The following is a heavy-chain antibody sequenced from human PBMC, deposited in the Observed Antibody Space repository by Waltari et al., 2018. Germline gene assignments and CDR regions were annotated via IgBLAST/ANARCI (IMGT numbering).Heavy chain of an antibody. V-gene: IGHV1-69-2*01. CDR1: GYRVRKYY. J-gene: IGHJ5*02. CDR3: ATSGMDLSGVTINWFDP. CDR2: VDPADGKT. D-gene: IGHD3-9*01. Sequence: EVQLVQSGAEVKKPGATVKISCKAEGYRVRKYYMNWPRQAPGKVLEWMGLVDPADGKTIYADKFQGRFIITTNRPTRTVFMEVTSLTSDDAAVYYCATSGMDLSGVTINWFDPWGQGTLLTVSS.